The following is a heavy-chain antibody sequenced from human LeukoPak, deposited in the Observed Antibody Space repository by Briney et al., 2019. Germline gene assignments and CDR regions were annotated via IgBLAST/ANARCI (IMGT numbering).Heavy chain of an antibody. Sequence: PGGSLRLSCEASGFTFRNYGMHWVRQAPGKGLEWVALLSYDGRNDYGWDSVKGRFAISRDNLRNTLYLQMNSLRSEDTAVYYCAKVARGTITKIRGVFTYYKYGMEAWGQGTTGTVSS. CDR3: AKVARGTITKIRGVFTYYKYGMEA. J-gene: IGHJ6*02. V-gene: IGHV3-30*18. D-gene: IGHD3-10*01. CDR2: LSYDGRND. CDR1: GFTFRNYG.